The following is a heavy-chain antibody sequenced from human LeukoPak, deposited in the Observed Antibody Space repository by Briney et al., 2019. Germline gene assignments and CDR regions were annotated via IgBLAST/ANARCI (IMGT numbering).Heavy chain of an antibody. CDR1: GFTFSRYW. J-gene: IGHJ4*02. D-gene: IGHD6-19*01. CDR2: INSDGTST. V-gene: IGHV3-74*01. Sequence: PGGSLRLSCAACGFTFSRYWMHWVRQAPGKGLVWVSHINSDGTSTSYADSVKGRFTISRDNAKNSLYLQMNSLRAEDTALYYCAKLQGSSGWYSPFDYWGQGTLVTVSS. CDR3: AKLQGSSGWYSPFDY.